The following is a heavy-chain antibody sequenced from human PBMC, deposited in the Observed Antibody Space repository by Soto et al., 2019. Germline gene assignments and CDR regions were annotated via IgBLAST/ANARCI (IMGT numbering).Heavy chain of an antibody. CDR3: ATSYGSGYRACDS. V-gene: IGHV1-69*04. J-gene: IGHJ4*02. CDR2: VNPILSMS. D-gene: IGHD3-10*01. Sequence: QVQLVQSGAEVKRPGSSVKVSCKASGDTFSFYSINWVRQAPGLGLEWMGRVNPILSMSNYAQRFQGRVTMTADKSTSTAYMDLSGLRSEDTAMYYCATSYGSGYRACDSWGQGALVTVSS. CDR1: GDTFSFYS.